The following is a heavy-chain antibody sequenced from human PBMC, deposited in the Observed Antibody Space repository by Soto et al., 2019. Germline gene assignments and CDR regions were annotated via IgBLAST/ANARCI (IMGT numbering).Heavy chain of an antibody. Sequence: GESLTISCGGSGYSFTSSWISWERQMPGEGLEWMGKIDPSDSYINYSPSFQGRVTISADKSISTAYLQWSSLKASDTAMYYCARRGSSSSFFYDSWGQGTLVTVSS. D-gene: IGHD6-6*01. CDR3: ARRGSSSSFFYDS. J-gene: IGHJ4*02. CDR1: GYSFTSSW. CDR2: IDPSDSYI. V-gene: IGHV5-10-1*01.